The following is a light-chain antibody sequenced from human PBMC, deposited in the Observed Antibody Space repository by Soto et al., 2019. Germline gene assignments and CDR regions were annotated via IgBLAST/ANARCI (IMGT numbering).Light chain of an antibody. Sequence: QSVLPKTASVSGSPGQSIPISCTGTSSDVGGYNFVSWYQHHPGKAPKLIIYDVTNRPSGISNRFSGPKSGNTASPTISGLQAEDEADYYCTSYTSSITYVFGTGTKVTVL. CDR2: DVT. V-gene: IGLV2-14*03. CDR3: TSYTSSITYV. CDR1: SSDVGGYNF. J-gene: IGLJ1*01.